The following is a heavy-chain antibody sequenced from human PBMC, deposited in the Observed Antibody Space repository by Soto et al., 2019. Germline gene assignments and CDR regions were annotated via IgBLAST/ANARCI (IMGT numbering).Heavy chain of an antibody. D-gene: IGHD2-15*01. CDR3: ARGVVAGRFDY. J-gene: IGHJ4*02. CDR1: GGSISSGDYY. CDR2: NYYSGGT. V-gene: IGHV4-30-4*01. Sequence: HVQLQESGPGLVKPSQTLSLTCTVSGGSISSGDYYWSWIRQPPGKGLEWIGYNYYSGGTYSNPSLKSRVTISVDTSQHQFSPKLSSVTAADTAVYYCARGVVAGRFDYWGQGTLVTVS.